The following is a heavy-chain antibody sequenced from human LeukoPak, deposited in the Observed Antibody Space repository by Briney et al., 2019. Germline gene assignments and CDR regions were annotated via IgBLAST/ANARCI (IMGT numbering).Heavy chain of an antibody. J-gene: IGHJ4*02. V-gene: IGHV4-59*08. CDR3: ARLSIARGQWLAKYYFDY. CDR1: GGSISSYY. D-gene: IGHD6-19*01. CDR2: IYYSGST. Sequence: SETLSLTCTVSGGSISSYYWSWIRQPPGKGLEWIGYIYYSGSTNYNPSLKSRVTISVDTSKNQFSLELSSVTAADTAVYYCARLSIARGQWLAKYYFDYWGQGTLVTVSS.